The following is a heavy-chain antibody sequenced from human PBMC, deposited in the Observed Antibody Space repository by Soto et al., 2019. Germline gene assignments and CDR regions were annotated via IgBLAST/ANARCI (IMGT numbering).Heavy chain of an antibody. V-gene: IGHV3-11*01. J-gene: IGHJ4*02. Sequence: GGSLRLSCSASGFTFRDYYMSWIRQAPGTGLEWVSYISGRSTNIYNADSVRGRFTVSRDNAKNSLFLQMNSLRAEDTAVYYCARQSGEDYNFPDFWGQGILVTVSS. CDR3: ARQSGEDYNFPDF. D-gene: IGHD4-4*01. CDR1: GFTFRDYY. CDR2: ISGRSTNI.